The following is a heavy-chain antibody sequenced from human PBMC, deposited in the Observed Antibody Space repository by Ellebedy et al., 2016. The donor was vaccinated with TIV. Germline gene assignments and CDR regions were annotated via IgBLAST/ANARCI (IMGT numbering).Heavy chain of an antibody. CDR1: GYTFMSYA. Sequence: ASVKVSXXASGYTFMSYAIHWVRQAPGQRLEWMGCINVGNGNTEYSQKVQGRVTITRDKSASTANMEVSSLRSEDTAVYYCARAPLLRLFDPLSYLDYWGQGTLVTVSS. D-gene: IGHD3-9*01. CDR2: INVGNGNT. CDR3: ARAPLLRLFDPLSYLDY. J-gene: IGHJ4*02. V-gene: IGHV1-3*01.